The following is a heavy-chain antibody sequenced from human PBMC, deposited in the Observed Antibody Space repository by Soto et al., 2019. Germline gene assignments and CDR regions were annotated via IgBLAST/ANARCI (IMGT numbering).Heavy chain of an antibody. J-gene: IGHJ6*02. CDR1: GGTFSSYA. CDR3: GGRTTDDNGGAAADYYYYGMDV. CDR2: IIPIFGTA. Sequence: QVQLVQSGAEVKKPGSSVKVSCKASGGTFSSYAISWVRQAPGQGLEWMGGIIPIFGTANYAQKFQGRVTMTADEATSRADQELRSLRCEDTAAYYCGGRTTDDNGGAAADYYYYGMDVWGQGTTVTVSS. V-gene: IGHV1-69*01. D-gene: IGHD6-13*01.